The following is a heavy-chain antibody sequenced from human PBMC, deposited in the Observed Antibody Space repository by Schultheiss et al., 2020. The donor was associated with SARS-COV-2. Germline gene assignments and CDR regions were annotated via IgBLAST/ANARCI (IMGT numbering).Heavy chain of an antibody. J-gene: IGHJ4*02. V-gene: IGHV3-23*01. Sequence: GGSLRLSCAASGFTFSSHAITWVRQAPEKGLEWVSAISGSGGSTYYADSVKGRFTISRDNSKNTLYLQMNSLRAEDTAVYYCANSGSGSYWPAFDYWGQGTLVTVSS. CDR1: GFTFSSHA. D-gene: IGHD1-26*01. CDR3: ANSGSGSYWPAFDY. CDR2: ISGSGGST.